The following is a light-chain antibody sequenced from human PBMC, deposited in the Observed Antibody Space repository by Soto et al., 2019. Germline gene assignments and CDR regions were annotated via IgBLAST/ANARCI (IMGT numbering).Light chain of an antibody. J-gene: IGKJ1*01. Sequence: EIVLTQSLATLSLSPGQRATLSCRASQSVSTYLAWYQQKPGQAPRLLIYDASTRATGIPARFSGSGSGTDFTLTISSLEPEDFAVYYCQQRSNWPPTWTFGQGTKVEIK. CDR3: QQRSNWPPTWT. V-gene: IGKV3-11*01. CDR1: QSVSTY. CDR2: DAS.